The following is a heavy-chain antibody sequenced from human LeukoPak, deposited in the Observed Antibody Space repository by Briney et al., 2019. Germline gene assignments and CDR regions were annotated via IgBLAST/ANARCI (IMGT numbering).Heavy chain of an antibody. Sequence: PGGSLRLSCAASGFTFSSFSMHWVRQAPGKGLEWVAVIAYDTSNKYYADSVKGRFTISRDNSKNTLYLQMNSLRAEDTAVYHCARDSGWELLRGPFDYWVQRTLVTVSS. CDR3: ARDSGWELLRGPFDY. CDR2: IAYDTSNK. J-gene: IGHJ4*02. V-gene: IGHV3-30-3*01. D-gene: IGHD1-26*01. CDR1: GFTFSSFS.